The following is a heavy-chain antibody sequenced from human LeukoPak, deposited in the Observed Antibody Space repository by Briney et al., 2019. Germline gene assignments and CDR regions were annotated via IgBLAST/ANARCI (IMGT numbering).Heavy chain of an antibody. J-gene: IGHJ4*02. Sequence: ASVKVSCKASGYTFTSYYMHWVRQAPGQGLEWMGIINPSGGSTSYAQKFQGRVTMTRDTSTSTVYMELSSLRSEDTAVYYCARGVRITMVRGDLDYWGQGTLVTVSS. CDR2: INPSGGST. CDR3: ARGVRITMVRGDLDY. CDR1: GYTFTSYY. V-gene: IGHV1-46*01. D-gene: IGHD3-10*01.